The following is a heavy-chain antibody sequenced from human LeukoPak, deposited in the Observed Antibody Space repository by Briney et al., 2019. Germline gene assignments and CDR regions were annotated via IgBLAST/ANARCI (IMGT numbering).Heavy chain of an antibody. CDR2: INHSGST. J-gene: IGHJ2*01. V-gene: IGHV4-34*01. CDR3: ARTPMGTSSSTSWEIGDGGYFDL. CDR1: GGSFSGYY. Sequence: SETLSLTCAVYGGSFSGYYWSWIRQPPGKGLEWIGEINHSGSTNYNPSLKSRVTISVDTSKNQFSLKLSSVTAADTAVYYCARTPMGTSSSTSWEIGDGGYFDLWGRGTLVTVSS. D-gene: IGHD2-2*01.